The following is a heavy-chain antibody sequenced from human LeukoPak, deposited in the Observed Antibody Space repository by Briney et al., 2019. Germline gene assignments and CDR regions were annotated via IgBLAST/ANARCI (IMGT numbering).Heavy chain of an antibody. CDR1: GGSFSGYY. Sequence: KPSETLSLTCAVYGGSFSGYYWGWIRQPPGKGLEWIGSIYYSGSTYYNPSLKSRVTISVDTSKNQFSLKLSSVTAADTAVYYCARHVDYYDSSGYAHPYYFDYWGQGTLVTVS. V-gene: IGHV4-39*01. D-gene: IGHD3-22*01. CDR3: ARHVDYYDSSGYAHPYYFDY. CDR2: IYYSGST. J-gene: IGHJ4*02.